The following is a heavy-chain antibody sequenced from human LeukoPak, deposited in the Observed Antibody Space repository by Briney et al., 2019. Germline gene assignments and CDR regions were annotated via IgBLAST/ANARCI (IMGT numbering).Heavy chain of an antibody. D-gene: IGHD3-10*01. CDR2: IDHSGGT. J-gene: IGHJ4*02. V-gene: IGHV4-34*01. CDR1: GGSFSGYY. CDR3: ARAYYYGSGRLDY. Sequence: SETLSLTCAVYGGSFSGYYWSWIRQPPGKGLEWIGEIDHSGGTTYNPSLKSRVTISVDTSNNLFSLKLSSVTAADTAVYYCARAYYYGSGRLDYWGQGTLVPVSS.